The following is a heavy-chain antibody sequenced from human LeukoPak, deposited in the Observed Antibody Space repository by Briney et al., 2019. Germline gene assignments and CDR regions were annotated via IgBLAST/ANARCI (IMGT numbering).Heavy chain of an antibody. D-gene: IGHD3-10*01. Sequence: SETLSLTCTVSGGSISSSSYYWGWIRQPPGKGLEWIGSMYYSGNTYYNPSLKSRVTISVDTSKNQFSLKLSSVTAADTAVYYCARVEEGYGSGRRENYYYYYMDVWGKGTTVTVSS. V-gene: IGHV4-39*07. J-gene: IGHJ6*03. CDR2: MYYSGNT. CDR1: GGSISSSSYY. CDR3: ARVEEGYGSGRRENYYYYYMDV.